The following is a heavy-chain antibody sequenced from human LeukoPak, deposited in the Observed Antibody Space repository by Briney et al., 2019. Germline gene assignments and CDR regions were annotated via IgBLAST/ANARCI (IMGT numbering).Heavy chain of an antibody. CDR1: GFTFSSYW. D-gene: IGHD6-13*01. Sequence: GGSLRLSCAASGFTFSSYWMSWVRQAPGNGLEGVANIKQDGSEKYYVDSVKGRFTISIDNAKNSLYLQMNSLRAEDTAVYYCARSSIAAAGATITPNYYYYYMDVWGKGTTVTVSS. V-gene: IGHV3-7*01. J-gene: IGHJ6*03. CDR2: IKQDGSEK. CDR3: ARSSIAAAGATITPNYYYYYMDV.